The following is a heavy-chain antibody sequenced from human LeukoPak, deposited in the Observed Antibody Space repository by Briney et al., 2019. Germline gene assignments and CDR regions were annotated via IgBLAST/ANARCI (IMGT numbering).Heavy chain of an antibody. CDR2: TYYTGST. D-gene: IGHD3-9*01. CDR1: GGSVSSSLNY. Sequence: PSETLSLTCTVSGGSVSSSLNYWGWIRQPPGKGLEWIGNTYYTGSTYSNPTLKSRVTMSADTSKNQFSLKLNSVTAADTAVYYCARLSKGRYFDYIFDYWGQGTLLTVSS. J-gene: IGHJ4*02. CDR3: ARLSKGRYFDYIFDY. V-gene: IGHV4-39*01.